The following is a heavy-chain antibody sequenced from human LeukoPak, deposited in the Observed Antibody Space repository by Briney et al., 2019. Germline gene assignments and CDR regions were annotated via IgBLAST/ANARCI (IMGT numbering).Heavy chain of an antibody. CDR3: ATDRGWRTSGYYLYYFEY. Sequence: GSLRLSCAASGFICTNYFMSWVRQAPGKGLEWVASIKHDGSEKYYVDSVRGRFTISRDNTMNSLYLQMSSLRAEDTAVYYCATDRGWRTSGYYLYYFEYWGQGTLVTYSS. V-gene: IGHV3-7*01. CDR1: GFICTNYF. CDR2: IKHDGSEK. J-gene: IGHJ4*02. D-gene: IGHD3-3*01.